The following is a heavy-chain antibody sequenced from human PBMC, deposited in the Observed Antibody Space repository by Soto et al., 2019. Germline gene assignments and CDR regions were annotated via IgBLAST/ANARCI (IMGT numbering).Heavy chain of an antibody. Sequence: SETLSLTCAVSGGSISSSNWWSWVRQPPGKGLEWIGEIYHSGSTNYNPSLKSRVTISVDKSKNQFSLKRSSVTAADTAVYYCARQSYSNYDYYYYGMDVWGQGTTVTVSS. CDR1: GGSISSSNW. CDR2: IYHSGST. CDR3: ARQSYSNYDYYYYGMDV. V-gene: IGHV4-4*02. D-gene: IGHD4-4*01. J-gene: IGHJ6*02.